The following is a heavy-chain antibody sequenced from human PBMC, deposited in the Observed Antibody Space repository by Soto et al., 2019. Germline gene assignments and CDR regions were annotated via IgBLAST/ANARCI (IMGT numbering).Heavy chain of an antibody. CDR1: GDSVSSNSAA. CDR2: TYYRSKWYN. D-gene: IGHD6-19*01. J-gene: IGHJ4*02. V-gene: IGHV6-1*01. CDR3: ARSPAVIAVTWGGDFDY. Sequence: QSQTLSLTCAISGDSVSSNSAAWNWIRQSPSRGLEWLGRTYYRSKWYNDYAVSVKSRITINPDTSKNQFSLQLNSVTPEDTAVYYCARSPAVIAVTWGGDFDYWGQGTLVTVSS.